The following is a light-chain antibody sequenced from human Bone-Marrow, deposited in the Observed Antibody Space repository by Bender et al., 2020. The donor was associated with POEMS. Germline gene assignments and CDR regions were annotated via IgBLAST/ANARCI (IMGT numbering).Light chain of an antibody. CDR1: SSNIVTNP. V-gene: IGLV1-40*01. CDR3: QSYDSSLSAVV. CDR2: GNR. J-gene: IGLJ2*01. Sequence: QSVLTQPPSASGTPGQRVIISCSGSSSNIVTNPVNWYQHLPGTAPKLLIYGNRNRPSGVPDRFSGSKSGTSASLAITGLQAEDEADYYCQSYDSSLSAVVFGGGTKLTVL.